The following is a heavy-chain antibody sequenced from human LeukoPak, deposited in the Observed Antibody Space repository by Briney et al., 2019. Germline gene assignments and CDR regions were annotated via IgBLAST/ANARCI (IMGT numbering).Heavy chain of an antibody. J-gene: IGHJ5*02. CDR3: ARDRHSTSCYNRCGPWFDP. V-gene: IGHV3-30*01. CDR2: ISYDGSNK. CDR1: GFTFSSYA. Sequence: GGSLRLSCAASGFTFSSYAMHWVRQAPGKGLEWVAVISYDGSNKYYADSVKGRFTISRDNSKNTLYLQMNSLRAEDTAVYYCARDRHSTSCYNRCGPWFDPWGQGTLVTVSS. D-gene: IGHD2-2*02.